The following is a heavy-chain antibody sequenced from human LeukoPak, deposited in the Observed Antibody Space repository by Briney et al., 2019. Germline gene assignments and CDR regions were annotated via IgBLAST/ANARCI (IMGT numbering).Heavy chain of an antibody. V-gene: IGHV3-7*01. CDR1: GFTFISSW. D-gene: IGHD1-14*01. CDR2: MNYDESEV. CDR3: ARDKGYKTFDY. J-gene: IGHJ4*02. Sequence: PGGSLRLSCAASGFTFISSWMNWVRQAPGKGLEWVAGMNYDESEVYYVDSVKGRFNISRDNAKDSLFLQMDSLRAEDTALYYCARDKGYKTFDYWGQGTLVTVSS.